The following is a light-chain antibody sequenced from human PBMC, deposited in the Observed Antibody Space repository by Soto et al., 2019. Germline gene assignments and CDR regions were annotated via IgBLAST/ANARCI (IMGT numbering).Light chain of an antibody. V-gene: IGKV4-1*01. Sequence: DIVMTQSPDSLAVSLGERATINCKSSQSFLDSSNNRNYIAWYQQKPGQPPKLLIYWASIRESGVPDRFSGSGSGTDFTLTISSLQPEDFAVYYCQQYNTWPPITFGQGTRLEIK. J-gene: IGKJ5*01. CDR2: WAS. CDR1: QSFLDSSNNRNY. CDR3: QQYNTWPPIT.